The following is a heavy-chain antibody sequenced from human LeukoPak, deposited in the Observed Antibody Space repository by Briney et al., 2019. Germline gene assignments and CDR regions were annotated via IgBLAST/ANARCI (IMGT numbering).Heavy chain of an antibody. CDR1: GFTFSSYA. CDR3: ATLGSPDILTGTRRGFDAFDI. D-gene: IGHD3-9*01. Sequence: GGSLRLSCAASGFTFSSYAMSWVRQAPGKGLEWVSAISGSGGSTYYADSVKGRFTISRDNSKNTLYLQMNSLRAEDTAVYYCATLGSPDILTGTRRGFDAFDIWGQGTMVTVSS. CDR2: ISGSGGST. J-gene: IGHJ3*02. V-gene: IGHV3-23*01.